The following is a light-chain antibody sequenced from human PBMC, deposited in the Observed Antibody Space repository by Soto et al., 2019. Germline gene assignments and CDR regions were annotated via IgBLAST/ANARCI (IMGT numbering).Light chain of an antibody. V-gene: IGKV3-20*01. CDR3: QQYESSPPSYT. Sequence: EIVLTQSPGTLSLSPGEKGTLSCRASRSLTSSYLAWYQQKPGQAPRLLIYGASSRATGIPDRFSASGTGTDFTLSISRLEPEDFALHYCQQYESSPPSYTFGQGTKLEIK. CDR2: GAS. CDR1: RSLTSSY. J-gene: IGKJ2*01.